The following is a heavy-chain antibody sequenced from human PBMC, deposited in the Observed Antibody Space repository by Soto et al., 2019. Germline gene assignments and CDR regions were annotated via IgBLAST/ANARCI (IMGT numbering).Heavy chain of an antibody. CDR3: ARDRYYDSSGTSTGWPGFDP. CDR1: GYTFTSYG. CDR2: ISAYNGNT. J-gene: IGHJ5*02. D-gene: IGHD3-22*01. Sequence: QVQLVQSGAEVKKPWASVKVSCKASGYTFTSYGISWVRQAPGQGLEWMGWISAYNGNTNYAQKLQGRVTMTTDTSRSTAYMELRSLRSDDTAVYYCARDRYYDSSGTSTGWPGFDPGGQGTLVTVSS. V-gene: IGHV1-18*01.